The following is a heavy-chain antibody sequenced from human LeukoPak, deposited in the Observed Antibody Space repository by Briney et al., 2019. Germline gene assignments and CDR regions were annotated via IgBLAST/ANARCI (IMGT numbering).Heavy chain of an antibody. V-gene: IGHV3-23*01. Sequence: GGSLRLSCAASGFTFSSYAMSWVRQAPGKGLGWVSSIRGVGGSTYYADSVKGWFTISRDNSKNALYLKMNSQRAEDTAVYYCAKDHTQYYYELSRYYSYWAKENLDTV. CDR3: AKDHTQYYYELSRYYSY. CDR2: IRGVGGST. D-gene: IGHD3-22*01. CDR1: GFTFSSYA. J-gene: IGHJ4*02.